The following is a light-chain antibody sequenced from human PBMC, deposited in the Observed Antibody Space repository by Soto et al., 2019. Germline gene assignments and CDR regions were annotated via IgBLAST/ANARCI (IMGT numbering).Light chain of an antibody. CDR2: GAS. J-gene: IGKJ1*01. CDR1: QSVSNNY. V-gene: IGKV3-20*01. Sequence: EIVLTQSPGTVSLSPLEIATLSFMASQSVSNNYLAWYQQKPGQAPRLLIYGASNRATGIPDRFSGSGSGTDFTLTISRLEPEDFAVYYCQQYGSSPRTFGQGTKVDIK. CDR3: QQYGSSPRT.